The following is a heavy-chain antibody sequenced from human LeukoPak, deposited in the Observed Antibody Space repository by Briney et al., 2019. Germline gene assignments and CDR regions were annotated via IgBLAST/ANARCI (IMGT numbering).Heavy chain of an antibody. CDR3: ARAYGGNSGVDY. D-gene: IGHD4-23*01. CDR2: ISYDGSNK. Sequence: GGSLRLSCAASGFTFSSYAMHWVRQAPGKGLEWVAVISYDGSNKYYADSVKGRFTISRDNSKNTLYLQMNSLRAEDTAVYYCARAYGGNSGVDYWGQGTLVTVSS. V-gene: IGHV3-30-3*01. CDR1: GFTFSSYA. J-gene: IGHJ4*02.